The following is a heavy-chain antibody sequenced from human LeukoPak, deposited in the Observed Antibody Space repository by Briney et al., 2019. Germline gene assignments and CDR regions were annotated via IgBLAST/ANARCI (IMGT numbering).Heavy chain of an antibody. D-gene: IGHD3-10*01. CDR2: NFFHDGST. CDR3: ARDSGNYHYDMDV. J-gene: IGHJ6*02. Sequence: GASVKVSCKTSGYSFNSHHVHWVRQAPGQGLDWMGINFFHDGSTSNTQKFQGRVTMTRDTSTSTVYMELSSLRSEDTAVYYCARDSGNYHYDMDVWGQGTTVIVSS. V-gene: IGHV1-46*02. CDR1: GYSFNSHH.